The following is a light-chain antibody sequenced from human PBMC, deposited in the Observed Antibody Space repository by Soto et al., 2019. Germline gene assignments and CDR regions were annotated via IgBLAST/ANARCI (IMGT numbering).Light chain of an antibody. J-gene: IGLJ1*01. CDR2: RNN. CDR1: SSNIGTNY. V-gene: IGLV1-47*01. CDR3: SSYTASATRNCV. Sequence: QSVLPQPPSASGTPGQRVSISCSGSSSNIGTNYVYWYQQFPGTAPKLLLYRNNQRPSGVSNRFSGSKSANTASLTISGLQPDDEADYYCSSYTASATRNCVFGTGTKLTVL.